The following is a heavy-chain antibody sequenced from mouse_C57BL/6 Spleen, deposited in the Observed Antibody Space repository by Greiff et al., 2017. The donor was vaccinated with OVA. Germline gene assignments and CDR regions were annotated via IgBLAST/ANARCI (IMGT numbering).Heavy chain of an antibody. J-gene: IGHJ2*01. CDR3: ARSGGPWYFDY. CDR1: GYTFTSYW. CDR2: IYPGSGST. Sequence: VQLQQSGAELVKPGASVKMSCKASGYTFTSYWITWVKQRPGQGLEWIADIYPGSGSTNYNEKFKSKATLTVDTSSSTAYMQRSSLTSEDSAVYYCARSGGPWYFDYWGQGTTLTVSS. D-gene: IGHD3-2*02. V-gene: IGHV1-55*01.